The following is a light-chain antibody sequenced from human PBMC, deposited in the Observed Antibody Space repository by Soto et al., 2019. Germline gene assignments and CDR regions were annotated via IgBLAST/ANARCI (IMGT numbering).Light chain of an antibody. CDR2: GAS. V-gene: IGKV3-20*01. CDR3: QQFDDSVT. J-gene: IGKJ5*01. Sequence: EIVLTQSPATLALSPGERATLSCRASRSVSRNYLAWYQQKPGQAPRLLIYGASNRATGTPDRFSGSGSGTDFTLTISRLEPEDSAVYYCQQFDDSVTFGQGTRLEIK. CDR1: RSVSRNY.